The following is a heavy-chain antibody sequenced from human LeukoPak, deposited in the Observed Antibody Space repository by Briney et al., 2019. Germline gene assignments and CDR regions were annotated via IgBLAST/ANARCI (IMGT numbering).Heavy chain of an antibody. CDR2: IIPIFGTA. CDR3: ARVMEHDFWSGPNDGNYYYGMDV. V-gene: IGHV1-69*05. J-gene: IGHJ6*02. D-gene: IGHD3-3*01. Sequence: ASVKVSCKASGGTFSSYAISWVRQAPGQGLEWMGGIIPIFGTANYAQKFQGRVTMTRNTSISTAYMELSSLRSEDTAVYYCARVMEHDFWSGPNDGNYYYGMDVWGQGTTVTVSS. CDR1: GGTFSSYA.